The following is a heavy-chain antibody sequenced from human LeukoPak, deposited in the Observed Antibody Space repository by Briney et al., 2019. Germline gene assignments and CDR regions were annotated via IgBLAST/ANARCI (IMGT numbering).Heavy chain of an antibody. V-gene: IGHV4-34*01. J-gene: IGHJ4*02. D-gene: IGHD6-13*01. CDR1: GGSFSGYY. Sequence: SETLSLTCAVYGGSFSGYYWSWIRQPPGKGLEWTGEINHSGSTNYNPSLKSRVTISVDTSKNQFPLKLSSVTAADTAVYYCARTPALAAAGTDYWGQGTLVTVSS. CDR2: INHSGST. CDR3: ARTPALAAAGTDY.